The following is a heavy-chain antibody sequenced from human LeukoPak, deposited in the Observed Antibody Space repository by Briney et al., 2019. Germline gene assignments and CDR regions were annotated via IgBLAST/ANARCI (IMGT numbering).Heavy chain of an antibody. CDR1: GFTFSSYA. Sequence: GGSLRLSCAASGFTFSSYAVSWVRQAPGKGLERVSGITASGDNTYYADSVKGRFNISRDNSKSTLYLQMNSLRAEDTAVYYCATGYQYYDYYYMDVWGEGTTVTISS. V-gene: IGHV3-23*01. D-gene: IGHD6-25*01. CDR2: ITASGDNT. CDR3: ATGYQYYDYYYMDV. J-gene: IGHJ6*03.